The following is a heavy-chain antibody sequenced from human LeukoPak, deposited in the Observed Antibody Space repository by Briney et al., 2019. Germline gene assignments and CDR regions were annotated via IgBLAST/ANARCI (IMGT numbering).Heavy chain of an antibody. Sequence: GGSLKLSCAASGFTFSGSAMHWVRQASGKGLEWVGRIRSKANSYATAYAASVKGRFTISRDNSKNTAYLQMNSLKTEDTAVYYCTGTYCSGGSCYYSPPAYWGQGTLVTVSS. D-gene: IGHD2-15*01. CDR2: IRSKANSYAT. CDR3: TGTYCSGGSCYYSPPAY. V-gene: IGHV3-73*01. J-gene: IGHJ4*02. CDR1: GFTFSGSA.